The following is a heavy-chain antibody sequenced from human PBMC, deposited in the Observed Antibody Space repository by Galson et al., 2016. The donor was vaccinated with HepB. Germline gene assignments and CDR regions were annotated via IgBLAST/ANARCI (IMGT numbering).Heavy chain of an antibody. CDR3: AREWYCSAGSCYDAFDI. V-gene: IGHV1-18*01. D-gene: IGHD2-15*01. J-gene: IGHJ3*02. CDR1: GYTFTSYG. Sequence: SVKVSCKASGYTFTSYGISWVRQAPGQGLEWMGWISTYDGDTNYAQNLQGRVTMTTDTSTTTAYMELRSLRSDDTAMYYWAREWYCSAGSCYDAFDIWGQGTMVTVSS. CDR2: ISTYDGDT.